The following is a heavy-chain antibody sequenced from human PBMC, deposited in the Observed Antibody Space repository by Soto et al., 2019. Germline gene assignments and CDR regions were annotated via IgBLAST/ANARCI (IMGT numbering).Heavy chain of an antibody. J-gene: IGHJ1*01. CDR3: ASETCGGACYSPLEYFQH. CDR2: IIPILGIA. D-gene: IGHD2-21*02. CDR1: GGTFSSYT. V-gene: IGHV1-69*02. Sequence: QVQLVQSGAEVKKPGSSVKVSCKASGGTFSSYTISWVRQAPGQGLEWMGRIIPILGIANYAQKFQGRVTITADKSTSTAYMELSSLRSEDTAVYYCASETCGGACYSPLEYFQHWGQGTLVTVSS.